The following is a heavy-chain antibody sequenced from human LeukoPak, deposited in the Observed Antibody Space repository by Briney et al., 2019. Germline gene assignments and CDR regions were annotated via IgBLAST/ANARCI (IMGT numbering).Heavy chain of an antibody. Sequence: SETLSLTCTVSGGSINKSPYYWGWIRQTPGKGLEWIGSVYHTGATYYNPSLKSRVTISVDTSKNQFSLKLSSVTAADTAVYYCARTMSGGDLDYWGQGTLVTVSS. J-gene: IGHJ4*02. CDR1: GGSINKSPYY. V-gene: IGHV4-39*07. D-gene: IGHD4-17*01. CDR2: VYHTGAT. CDR3: ARTMSGGDLDY.